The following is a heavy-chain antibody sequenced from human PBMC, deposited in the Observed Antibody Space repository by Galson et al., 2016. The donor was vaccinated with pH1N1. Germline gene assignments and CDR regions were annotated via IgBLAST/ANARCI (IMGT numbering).Heavy chain of an antibody. J-gene: IGHJ6*02. CDR1: GGTSSSYA. CDR2: IIPISGPT. V-gene: IGHV1-69*13. Sequence: SVKVSCKASGGTSSSYAISWVRQAPGQGLEWMGKIIPISGPTNYAQRLQGGVTLTADESTDTAYMEVSGLRSEDTAVYYCATHDFWSDRYFYYGMDVWGHGTTVTVSS. D-gene: IGHD3-3*01. CDR3: ATHDFWSDRYFYYGMDV.